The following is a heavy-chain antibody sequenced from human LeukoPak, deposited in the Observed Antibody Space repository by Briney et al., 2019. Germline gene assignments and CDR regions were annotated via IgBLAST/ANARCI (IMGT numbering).Heavy chain of an antibody. CDR3: ARESYDSGEFS. CDR1: GDSISLYY. Sequence: PSETLSLTCTMSGDSISLYYWTWIRQPAGKGLEWIGRIHTSGNTNYNPSLKSRVTMSVDTSKNQFSLKLSSVTAADTAVYYCARESYDSGEFSWGQGTLVTVSS. D-gene: IGHD3-22*01. CDR2: IHTSGNT. V-gene: IGHV4-4*07. J-gene: IGHJ5*02.